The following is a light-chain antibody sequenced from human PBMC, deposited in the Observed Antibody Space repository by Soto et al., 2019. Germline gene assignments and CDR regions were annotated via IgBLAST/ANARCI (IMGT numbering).Light chain of an antibody. Sequence: QSALTQPASVSGSPGQSITISCTGTSSDVGGYKFVSWYQQHPGKAPKLMIYEVSNRPSGVSNRFSGSKSGNTASLTISGRQAADEADYYCSSYTATITLVFGTGTKVTVL. CDR2: EVS. CDR3: SSYTATITLV. CDR1: SSDVGGYKF. V-gene: IGLV2-14*01. J-gene: IGLJ1*01.